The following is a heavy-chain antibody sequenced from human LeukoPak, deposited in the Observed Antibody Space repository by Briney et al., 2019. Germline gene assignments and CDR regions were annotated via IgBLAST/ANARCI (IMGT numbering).Heavy chain of an antibody. CDR2: ISYDGSNK. J-gene: IGHJ4*02. CDR1: GFTFSSYA. CDR3: ARVPGRSPPDY. Sequence: GGSLRLSCAASGFTFSSYAMHWVRQAPGKGLEWVAVISYDGSNKYYADSVKGRFTISRDNSKNTLYLQMNSLRAEDTAVYYCARVPGRSPPDYWGQGTPATVSS. V-gene: IGHV3-30*01.